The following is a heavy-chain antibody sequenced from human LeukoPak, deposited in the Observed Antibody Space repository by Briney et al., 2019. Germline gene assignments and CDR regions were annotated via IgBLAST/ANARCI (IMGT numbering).Heavy chain of an antibody. CDR1: GFTFSSYG. CDR3: AGLRDTAMVTHAFDI. Sequence: GGSLRLSCAASGFTFSSYGMHWVRQAPGKGLEWVAVISYDGSNKYYADSVKGRFTISRDNSKNTLYLQMNSLRAEDTAVYYCAGLRDTAMVTHAFDIWGQGTMVTVSS. V-gene: IGHV3-30*03. J-gene: IGHJ3*02. CDR2: ISYDGSNK. D-gene: IGHD5-18*01.